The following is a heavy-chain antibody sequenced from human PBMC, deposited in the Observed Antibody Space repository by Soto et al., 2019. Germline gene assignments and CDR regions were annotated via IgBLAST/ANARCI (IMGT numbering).Heavy chain of an antibody. CDR3: ARWSTDSYPGSRIFDF. CDR1: GLTFGSRA. V-gene: IGHV3-23*01. D-gene: IGHD3-10*01. CDR2: ITDSGGDA. J-gene: IGHJ4*02. Sequence: EVQLLESGGDLIQPGGSLRLSCVASGLTFGSRAMSWVRQAPGEGLEWVSTITDSGGDAKYADSVRGRFAISRDNSKKTLYLQMSSLTAEDSAIYYCARWSTDSYPGSRIFDFWGRGTLVTVSS.